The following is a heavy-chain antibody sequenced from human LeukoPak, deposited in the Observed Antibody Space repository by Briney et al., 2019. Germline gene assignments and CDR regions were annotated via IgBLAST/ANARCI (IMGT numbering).Heavy chain of an antibody. CDR2: ISYDGSAK. D-gene: IGHD6-13*01. Sequence: GGSLRLSCVASGFTLSSYGMHWVRQAPGKGLEWVAVISYDGSAKHYADSVKGRFTISRDNSKNTLYLQMNSLRSEDTAVYYCAKEKVFTSTSWTTIEYWGQGTLVTVSS. CDR3: AKEKVFTSTSWTTIEY. J-gene: IGHJ4*02. CDR1: GFTLSSYG. V-gene: IGHV3-30*18.